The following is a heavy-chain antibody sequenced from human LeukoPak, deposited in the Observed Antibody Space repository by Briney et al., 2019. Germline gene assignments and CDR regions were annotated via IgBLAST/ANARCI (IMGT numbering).Heavy chain of an antibody. V-gene: IGHV4-39*01. CDR3: ARRHRGYSYGYGDY. J-gene: IGHJ4*02. CDR2: IYYSGST. CDR1: GGSISSSSYY. Sequence: SQTLSLTCTVSGGSISSSSYYWGWIRQPPGKGLEWIGSIYYSGSTYYNPSLKSRVTISVDTSKNQFSLKLSSVTAADTAVYYCARRHRGYSYGYGDYWGQGTLVTVSS. D-gene: IGHD5-18*01.